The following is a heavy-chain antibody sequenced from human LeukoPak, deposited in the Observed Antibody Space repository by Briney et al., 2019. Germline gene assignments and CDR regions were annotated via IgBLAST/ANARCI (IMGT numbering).Heavy chain of an antibody. CDR3: ARFKDFWSDYYYDD. J-gene: IGHJ4*02. Sequence: ASVKVSCKASGYTFTSYDIKWVRQATAQGREWMGWMNPNSGNTGYAQKFQGRVTMTRNTSISTAYMELSSLRSECTAVYYCARFKDFWSDYYYDDWGQGTMVTVSS. D-gene: IGHD3-3*01. CDR2: MNPNSGNT. V-gene: IGHV1-8*01. CDR1: GYTFTSYD.